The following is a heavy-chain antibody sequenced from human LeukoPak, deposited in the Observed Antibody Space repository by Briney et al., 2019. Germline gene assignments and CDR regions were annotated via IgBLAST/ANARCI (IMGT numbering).Heavy chain of an antibody. CDR2: IYTSGST. V-gene: IGHV4-4*07. CDR3: ARGAAAGFTDWYFDL. CDR1: GGSISSYY. Sequence: SETLSLTCTVSGGSISSYYWSWIRQPAGKGLEWIGRIYTSGSTNYNPSLKSRVTMSVDTSKNQFSLKLSSVSAADTAVYYCARGAAAGFTDWYFDLWGRGTLVTVSS. J-gene: IGHJ2*01. D-gene: IGHD6-13*01.